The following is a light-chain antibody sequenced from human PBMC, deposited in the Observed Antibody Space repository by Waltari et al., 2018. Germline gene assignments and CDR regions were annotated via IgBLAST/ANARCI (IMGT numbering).Light chain of an antibody. J-gene: IGKJ2*01. Sequence: DIQMTQSPSPLSASVGDRVTISCRASQSVGTWLAWYQQKPGKAPKLRIYMASSLESGVPSRFSGSGSGTEFTLTISSLQPDDFATYSCQQYSSFSTFGQGTKLDI. CDR2: MAS. CDR1: QSVGTW. V-gene: IGKV1-5*03. CDR3: QQYSSFST.